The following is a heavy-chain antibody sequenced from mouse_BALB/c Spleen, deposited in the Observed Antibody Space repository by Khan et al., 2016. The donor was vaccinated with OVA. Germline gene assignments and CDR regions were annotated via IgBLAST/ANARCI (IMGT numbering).Heavy chain of an antibody. D-gene: IGHD1-1*01. J-gene: IGHJ3*01. V-gene: IGHV5-6*01. CDR3: TRLAYYYDSEGFAY. CDR2: VSTGGSYT. CDR1: GFTFSTYG. Sequence: EVELVESGGDLVKPGGSLKLSCAASGFTFSTYGMSWVRQTPDKRLEWVATVSTGGSYTYYPDSVKGRFTFSRDNSKNTPYLQMSGLKSEDTAMVYCTRLAYYYDSEGFAYWGQGTLVTVSA.